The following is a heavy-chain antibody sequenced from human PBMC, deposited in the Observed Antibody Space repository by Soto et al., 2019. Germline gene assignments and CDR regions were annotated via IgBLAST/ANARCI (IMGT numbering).Heavy chain of an antibody. V-gene: IGHV4-30-2*01. CDR3: ARGGGSASCVY. D-gene: IGHD1-26*01. Sequence: QLQLHESGSGLVKPSQTLSLTCTVSGASITYGGYSWSWIRQTPGKGLEWIGYINHLETTFYNPSFESRLSLSMDRAKNQFSINLNSMSAAVRAVYFCARGGGSASCVYWCQGILVTVSS. CDR1: GASITYGGYS. J-gene: IGHJ4*02. CDR2: INHLETT.